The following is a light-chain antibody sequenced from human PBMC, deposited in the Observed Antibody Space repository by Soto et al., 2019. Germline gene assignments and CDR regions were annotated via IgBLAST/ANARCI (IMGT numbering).Light chain of an antibody. Sequence: TLSVSPGERATLSCRASQSVSSNLAWYQQKPGQAPRLLIYGASTRATGIPARFSGSGSGTEFTLTISSLQSEDFAVYYCQQYNNSWTFGQGTKVDIK. CDR1: QSVSSN. J-gene: IGKJ1*01. CDR2: GAS. V-gene: IGKV3-15*01. CDR3: QQYNNSWT.